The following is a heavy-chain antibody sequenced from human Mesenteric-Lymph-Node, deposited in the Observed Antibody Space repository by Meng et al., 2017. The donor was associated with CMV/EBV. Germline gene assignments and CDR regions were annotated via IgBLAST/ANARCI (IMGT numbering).Heavy chain of an antibody. J-gene: IGHJ4*02. V-gene: IGHV1-24*01. D-gene: IGHD3-10*01. CDR2: FDPEDGET. CDR3: ATDPDYFGSGSWNY. CDR1: EYTLYELS. Sequence: SEYTLYELSINWVRQAPGKGLEWMGGFDPEDGETMYAQKFQGRVTVTEDKSTDTAYMELSGLRSEDTAVYYCATDPDYFGSGSWNYWGQGTLVTVSS.